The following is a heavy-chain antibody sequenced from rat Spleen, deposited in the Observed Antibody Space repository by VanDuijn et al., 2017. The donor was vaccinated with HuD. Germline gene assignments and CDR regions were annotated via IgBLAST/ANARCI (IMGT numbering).Heavy chain of an antibody. J-gene: IGHJ1*01. CDR2: ISYDGSST. CDR3: ARHGDYYDGSYYYWYFDF. D-gene: IGHD1-12*02. CDR1: GFTFSNYG. Sequence: EVQLVESGGGLVQPGRSLKLSCAASGFTFSNYGMAWVRQAPTKDLEWVATISYDGSSTYYRDSVKGRFTISRDNAKSTLYLQMNSLRSEDTATYYCARHGDYYDGSYYYWYFDFWGPGTMVTVSS. V-gene: IGHV5-29*01.